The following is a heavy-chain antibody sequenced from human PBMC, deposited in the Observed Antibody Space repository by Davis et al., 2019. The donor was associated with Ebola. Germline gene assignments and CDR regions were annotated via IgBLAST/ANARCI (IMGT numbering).Heavy chain of an antibody. CDR2: ISAYNGNT. CDR3: ARDLDPEGLAAAATDYYYYYGMDV. Sequence: ASVKVSCKASGYTFTSYGISWVRQAPGQGLEWMGWISAYNGNTNYAQKLQGRVTMTTDTSTSTAYMELRSLRSDDTAVYYCARDLDPEGLAAAATDYYYYYGMDVWGQGTTVTVSS. J-gene: IGHJ6*02. D-gene: IGHD6-13*01. V-gene: IGHV1-18*01. CDR1: GYTFTSYG.